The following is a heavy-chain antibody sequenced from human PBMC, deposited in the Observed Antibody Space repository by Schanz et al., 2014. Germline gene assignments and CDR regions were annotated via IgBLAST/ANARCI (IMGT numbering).Heavy chain of an antibody. J-gene: IGHJ3*01. Sequence: QVQLVESGGGLVKPGGSLRLSCAASGITFSDYYMSWIRQAPGKGLEWVSYITDSGGATNYVDSVKGRFTISRDNAKNSLYLQLNSLTAEDTAVYHCARDSRYCTGVDCKGDAFDLWGQGTLVTVSS. D-gene: IGHD2-8*02. CDR3: ARDSRYCTGVDCKGDAFDL. CDR2: ITDSGGAT. V-gene: IGHV3-11*04. CDR1: GITFSDYY.